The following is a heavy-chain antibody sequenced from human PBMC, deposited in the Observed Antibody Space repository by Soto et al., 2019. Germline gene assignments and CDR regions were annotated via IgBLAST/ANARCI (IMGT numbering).Heavy chain of an antibody. Sequence: GGSLRLSCAASGFTVSSNYMSWVRQAPGKGLEWVSVIYSGGSTYYADSVKGRFTISRHNSKNALYLQMNSLRAEDTAVYYCARFRGEYRAYDSGTYYFDYGGQEPLATVSS. CDR3: ARFRGEYRAYDSGTYYFDY. CDR2: IYSGGST. CDR1: GFTVSSNY. J-gene: IGHJ4*02. D-gene: IGHD5-12*01. V-gene: IGHV3-53*04.